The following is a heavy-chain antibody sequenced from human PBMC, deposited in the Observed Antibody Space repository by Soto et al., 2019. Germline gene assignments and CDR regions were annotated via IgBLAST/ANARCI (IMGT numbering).Heavy chain of an antibody. D-gene: IGHD1-1*01. J-gene: IGHJ2*01. V-gene: IGHV4-59*01. CDR2: IYYSGST. Sequence: SETLSLTCPVSGGSISSYYWSWIRQPPGKGLEWIGSIYYSGSTNSNPSLQSRVTMSVDTSKNQFSLKLSSVTAEDTAVYYCAKGKGEWKRNQQSWYFDLWGRGTLVTVSS. CDR1: GGSISSYY. CDR3: AKGKGEWKRNQQSWYFDL.